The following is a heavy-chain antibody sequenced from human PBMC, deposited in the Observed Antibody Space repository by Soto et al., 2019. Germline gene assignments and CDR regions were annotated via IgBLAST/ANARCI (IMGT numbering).Heavy chain of an antibody. CDR3: AREGNVVVPAPMWEVFDP. V-gene: IGHV1-3*01. Sequence: QVQLVQSGAEGKKPGASVKVSCKASGYTFTSYAMHWGRQAPGQRLEWMGWINAGNGNTKYSQKFQGRVTITRDTSESTAYMELSSLRSEDPAVYYCAREGNVVVPAPMWEVFDPWGQGTMVTVSS. CDR2: INAGNGNT. J-gene: IGHJ5*02. CDR1: GYTFTSYA. D-gene: IGHD2-2*01.